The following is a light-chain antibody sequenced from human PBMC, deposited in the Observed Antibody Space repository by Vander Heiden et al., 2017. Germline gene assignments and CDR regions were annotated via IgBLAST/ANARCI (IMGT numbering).Light chain of an antibody. V-gene: IGLV1-44*01. CDR1: CSNIGSNN. Sequence: QSALTHPPSASGTPGLRVTLHCLGTCSNIGSNNVNWHQHLPGTAPKLLIYNNNRRPSGVPDLFSGSKSGTSASLAISWLQSEDEADYYCAAWDDSLNGVLCGGGTKLTVL. CDR3: AAWDDSLNGVL. J-gene: IGLJ2*01. CDR2: NNN.